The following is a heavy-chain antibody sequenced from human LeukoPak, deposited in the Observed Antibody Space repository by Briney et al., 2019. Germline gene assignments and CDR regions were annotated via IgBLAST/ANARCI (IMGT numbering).Heavy chain of an antibody. CDR2: INSDGSST. D-gene: IGHD2-2*01. V-gene: IGHV3-74*01. J-gene: IGHJ4*02. CDR1: GFTFSSDW. CDR3: ARGSDVHQRQNLFDY. Sequence: PGGSLRLSCAASGFTFSSDWMHWVRQVPGEGLVWVSRINSDGSSTAYADSVKGRFTISRDNAKNSLYLQMNSLRVEDTAVYYCARGSDVHQRQNLFDYWGQGTLVTVSS.